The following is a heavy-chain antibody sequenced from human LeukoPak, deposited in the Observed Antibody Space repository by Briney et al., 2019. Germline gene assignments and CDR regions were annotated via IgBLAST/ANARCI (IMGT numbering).Heavy chain of an antibody. CDR2: MNLYSGDT. J-gene: IGHJ4*02. V-gene: IGHV1-8*01. D-gene: IGHD5-18*01. Sequence: ASVTVSCKASGYSFTSYDINWVRQAAGQGLEWMGWMNLYSGDTDYARKFQGRITMTRDTSMTTVFMELSSLRSDDTAIYFCARHLRNTPMIILAYWGQGTQVTVSS. CDR3: ARHLRNTPMIILAY. CDR1: GYSFTSYD.